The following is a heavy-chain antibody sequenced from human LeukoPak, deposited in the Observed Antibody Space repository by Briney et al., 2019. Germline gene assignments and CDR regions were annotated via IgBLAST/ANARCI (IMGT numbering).Heavy chain of an antibody. CDR3: ARAVIGSTDAFDI. CDR1: GGSISSYY. Sequence: SETLSLTCTVSGGSISSYYWSWIRRPPGKGLEWIGYIYYSGSTNYDPSLKSRVTISVDTSRNQFSLKLSSVTAADTAVYYCARAVIGSTDAFDIWGQGTMVTVSS. J-gene: IGHJ3*02. CDR2: IYYSGST. V-gene: IGHV4-59*01. D-gene: IGHD1-26*01.